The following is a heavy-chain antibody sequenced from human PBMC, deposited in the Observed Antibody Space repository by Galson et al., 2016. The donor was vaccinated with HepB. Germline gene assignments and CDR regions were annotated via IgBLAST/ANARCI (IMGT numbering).Heavy chain of an antibody. D-gene: IGHD2-2*01. J-gene: IGHJ6*02. CDR1: GFTFSNYA. V-gene: IGHV3-30-3*01. Sequence: SLRLSCAASGFTFSNYAMHWVRQAPGKGLEWVALISYDGGNKYYADSVKGRFTISRDNSKNTLYVQMNSLRGEDTAVYYCARVLLPARSYYFYAMDVWGQGTTVTVSS. CDR2: ISYDGGNK. CDR3: ARVLLPARSYYFYAMDV.